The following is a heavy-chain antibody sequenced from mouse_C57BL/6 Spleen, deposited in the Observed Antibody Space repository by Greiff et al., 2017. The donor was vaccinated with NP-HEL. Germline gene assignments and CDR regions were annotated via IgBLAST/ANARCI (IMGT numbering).Heavy chain of an antibody. CDR2: IYPRSGNT. Sequence: VKLMESGAELARPGASVKLSCKASGYTFTSYGISWVKQRTGQGLEWIGEIYPRSGNTYYNEKFKGKATLTADKSSSTAYMELRSLTSEDSAVYFCARLIPFNFDYWGQGTTLTVSS. CDR1: GYTFTSYG. J-gene: IGHJ2*01. V-gene: IGHV1-81*01. CDR3: ARLIPFNFDY.